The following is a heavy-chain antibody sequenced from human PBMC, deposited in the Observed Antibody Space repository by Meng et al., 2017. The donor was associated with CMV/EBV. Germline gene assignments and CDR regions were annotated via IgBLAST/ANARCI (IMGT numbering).Heavy chain of an antibody. CDR2: INPNSGGT. J-gene: IGHJ3*02. D-gene: IGHD3-3*01. V-gene: IGHV1-2*02. Sequence: GESLKISCKASGYTFTGYYMHWVRQAPGQGLEWMGWINPNSGGTNYAQKFQGRVTMTRDTSISTAYMELSRLRSDDTAVYYCASPARGSLRFLEWLSTRGAFDIWGQGTMVTVSS. CDR1: GYTFTGYY. CDR3: ASPARGSLRFLEWLSTRGAFDI.